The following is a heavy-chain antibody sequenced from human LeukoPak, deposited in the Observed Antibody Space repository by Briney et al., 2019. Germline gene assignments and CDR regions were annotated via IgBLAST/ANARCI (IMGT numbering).Heavy chain of an antibody. Sequence: PGRSLRLSCAASGFTFDDYAMHWVRQAPGKGLEWVSGISWNSGSIGYADSVKGRSTISRDNAKNSLYLQMNSLRAEDTALYYCAKDSYSRPHGMDVWGQGTTVTVSS. CDR3: AKDSYSRPHGMDV. V-gene: IGHV3-9*01. CDR2: ISWNSGSI. J-gene: IGHJ6*02. D-gene: IGHD6-13*01. CDR1: GFTFDDYA.